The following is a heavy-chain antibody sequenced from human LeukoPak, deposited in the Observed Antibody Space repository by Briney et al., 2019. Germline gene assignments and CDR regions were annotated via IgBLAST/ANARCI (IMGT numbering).Heavy chain of an antibody. J-gene: IGHJ5*02. CDR3: ARAIGIPVAGTSMWLNWFDA. CDR2: IDPNSGGT. D-gene: IGHD6-19*01. Sequence: ASVKVSCKASGYTLTDHYVHWVRQAPGQGLEWMGWIDPNSGGTNYAQKFQSRVTMTRDTSISTAYMELSRLTSDDTAVYYCARAIGIPVAGTSMWLNWFDAWGQGTLVTVSS. V-gene: IGHV1-2*02. CDR1: GYTLTDHY.